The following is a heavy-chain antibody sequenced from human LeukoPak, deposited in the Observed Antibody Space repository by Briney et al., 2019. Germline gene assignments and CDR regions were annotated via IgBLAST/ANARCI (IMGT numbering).Heavy chain of an antibody. D-gene: IGHD3-22*01. V-gene: IGHV3-30*02. CDR1: GFTFSTYG. Sequence: PGGSLRLSCAASGFTFSTYGMHWVRQAPGKGLEWVTSIHYDGTNKYYAEAVKGRFTISRDNSKNTLYLQMNSLRAEDTAVYYCARGSSGYYYQYKFLFDYWGQGTLVTVSS. J-gene: IGHJ4*02. CDR2: IHYDGTNK. CDR3: ARGSSGYYYQYKFLFDY.